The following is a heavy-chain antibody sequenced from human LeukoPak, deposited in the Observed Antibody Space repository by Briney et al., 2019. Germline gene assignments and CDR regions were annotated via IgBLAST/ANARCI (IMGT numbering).Heavy chain of an antibody. Sequence: SETLSLTCTVSGGSISSYYWSWIRQPAGKGLEWIGRIYTSGSTNYNPSLKSRVTMSVDTSKNQFSLKLSSVTAADTAVYYCARDSYYYGSGSYPRSWGQGTLVTVSS. CDR1: GGSISSYY. CDR2: IYTSGST. V-gene: IGHV4-4*07. CDR3: ARDSYYYGSGSYPRS. J-gene: IGHJ5*02. D-gene: IGHD3-10*01.